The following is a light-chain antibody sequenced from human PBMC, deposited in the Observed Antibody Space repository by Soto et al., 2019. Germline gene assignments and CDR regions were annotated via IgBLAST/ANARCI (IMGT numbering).Light chain of an antibody. J-gene: IGKJ1*01. V-gene: IGKV3-15*01. CDR1: QSINAH. CDR2: GAS. CDR3: QQYNTWLWT. Sequence: EVVMTQSPATLSVSPGERGTLSCRASQSINAHLAWYQKKPGQAPRLLIHGASTRATDIPARFSGSGFGTEVILTISSLQAEDFAGYYCQQYNTWLWTFGQGTKVEIQ.